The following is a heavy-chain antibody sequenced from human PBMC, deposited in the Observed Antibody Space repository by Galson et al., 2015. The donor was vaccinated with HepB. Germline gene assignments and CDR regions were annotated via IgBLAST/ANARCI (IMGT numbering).Heavy chain of an antibody. CDR3: AKHNYGGPTDADY. V-gene: IGHV3-30*18. Sequence: SLRLSCAASGFTFSSYGMHWVRQAPGKGLEWVAVISYDGSNKYYADSVKGRFTISRDNSKNTLYLQMNSLRAEDTAVYYCAKHNYGGPTDADYWGQGTLVTVSS. CDR2: ISYDGSNK. J-gene: IGHJ4*02. D-gene: IGHD4-23*01. CDR1: GFTFSSYG.